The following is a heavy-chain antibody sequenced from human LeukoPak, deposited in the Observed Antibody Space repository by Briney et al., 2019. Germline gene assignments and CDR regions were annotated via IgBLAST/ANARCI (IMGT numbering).Heavy chain of an antibody. CDR1: GYTFTSYD. Sequence: SVKVSCKASGYTFTSYDINWVRQATGQGLEWMGWMNPNSGNTGYAQKLQGRVTMTTDTSTSTAYMELRSLRSGDTAVYYCAREPFYDILTGPEFDYWGQGTLVTVSS. V-gene: IGHV1-8*01. CDR3: AREPFYDILTGPEFDY. D-gene: IGHD3-9*01. CDR2: MNPNSGNT. J-gene: IGHJ4*02.